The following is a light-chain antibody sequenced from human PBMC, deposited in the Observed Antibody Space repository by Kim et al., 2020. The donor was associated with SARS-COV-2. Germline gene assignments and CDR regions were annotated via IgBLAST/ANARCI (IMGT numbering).Light chain of an antibody. V-gene: IGLV3-19*01. Sequence: ALEQTVRITCQGDSLRRYHASWYQQKPGQAPVLVIYGKNNRPSGIPDRFSGPSSGNTASLTITGAQAEDEADYYCNCRDSSGNHLVFGGGTQLTVL. CDR2: GKN. CDR1: SLRRYH. J-gene: IGLJ3*02. CDR3: NCRDSSGNHLV.